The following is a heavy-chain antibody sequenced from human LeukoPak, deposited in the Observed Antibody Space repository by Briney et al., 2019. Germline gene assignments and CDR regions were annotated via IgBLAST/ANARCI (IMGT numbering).Heavy chain of an antibody. D-gene: IGHD3-22*01. Sequence: PSGTLSLTCAVSGGSISSSSWWSWVRQPPGKGLEWIGSIYHSGSTYYNPSLKSRVTISVDTSKNQFSLKLSSVTAADTAVYYCARELHYYDSSGYFYYWGQGTLVTVSS. CDR3: ARELHYYDSSGYFYY. V-gene: IGHV4-4*02. J-gene: IGHJ4*02. CDR2: IYHSGST. CDR1: GGSISSSSW.